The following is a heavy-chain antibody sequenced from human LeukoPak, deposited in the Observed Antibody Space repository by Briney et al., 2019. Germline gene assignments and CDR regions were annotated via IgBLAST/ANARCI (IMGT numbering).Heavy chain of an antibody. V-gene: IGHV4-30-4*01. CDR1: GGSISSGDYY. J-gene: IGHJ4*02. CDR3: ARGKLRGGYGTDY. CDR2: IYYSGST. D-gene: IGHD5-24*01. Sequence: PSQTLSLTCTVSGGSISSGDYYWSWIRQPPGKGLEWIGYIYYSGSTYYNPSLKSRVTISVDTSKNQFSLKLSSVTAADTAVYYCARGKLRGGYGTDYWGQGTLVTASS.